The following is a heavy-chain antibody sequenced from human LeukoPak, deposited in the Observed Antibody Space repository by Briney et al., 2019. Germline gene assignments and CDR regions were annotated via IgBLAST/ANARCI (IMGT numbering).Heavy chain of an antibody. Sequence: SETLSLTCAVYGGSFSGYYWSWIRQPPGKGLEWIGYIYYSGSTNYNPSLKSRVTISVDTSKNQFSLKLRSVTAADTAVYYCARRSSGYDYWGQGTLVTVSS. D-gene: IGHD3-22*01. CDR2: IYYSGST. CDR3: ARRSSGYDY. V-gene: IGHV4-59*01. CDR1: GGSFSGYY. J-gene: IGHJ4*02.